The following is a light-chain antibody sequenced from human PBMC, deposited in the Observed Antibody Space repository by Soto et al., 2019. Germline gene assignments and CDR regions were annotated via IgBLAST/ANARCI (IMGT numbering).Light chain of an antibody. CDR1: QSVDIN. Sequence: EIVLTQSPGTLSLSPGERATLSCRASQSVDINLAWYQQKPGQAPRLLIYGASTRATGIPARFSGSGSGTEFTLTISNLQSEDFAVYFCQQYHNWPPITFGQGTRLEIK. CDR2: GAS. J-gene: IGKJ5*01. CDR3: QQYHNWPPIT. V-gene: IGKV3D-15*01.